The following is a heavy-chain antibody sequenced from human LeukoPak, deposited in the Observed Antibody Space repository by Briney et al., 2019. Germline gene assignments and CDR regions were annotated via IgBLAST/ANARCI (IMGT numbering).Heavy chain of an antibody. CDR1: GGSISSYY. CDR2: IYYSGST. J-gene: IGHJ5*02. V-gene: IGHV4-59*01. Sequence: SETLSLTCTVSGGSISSYYWSWIRQPPGKGLEWIGYIYYSGSTTYNPSLESRDTFSVDTSKNHFSLKLSSVTAADTAVYYCARGAECSGNSCDGGNWLDPWGQGTLVTVSS. CDR3: ARGAECSGNSCDGGNWLDP. D-gene: IGHD2-15*01.